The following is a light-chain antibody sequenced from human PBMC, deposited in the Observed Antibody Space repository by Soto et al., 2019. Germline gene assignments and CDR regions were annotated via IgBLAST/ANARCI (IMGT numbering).Light chain of an antibody. CDR2: GAS. V-gene: IGKV3-15*01. Sequence: EIVMTQSPGTLSVSPGERATLSCRASQSVSSNLVWYQQKPGQAPRLLIYGASTRATGIPARFSGSGSGTEFTLTISSLQSEDFAVYYCQQYYTWPRTFGQGTKVEIK. CDR3: QQYYTWPRT. J-gene: IGKJ1*01. CDR1: QSVSSN.